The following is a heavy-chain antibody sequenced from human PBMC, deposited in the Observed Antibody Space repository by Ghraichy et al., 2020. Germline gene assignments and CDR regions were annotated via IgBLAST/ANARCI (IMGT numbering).Heavy chain of an antibody. CDR2: IRYDGSNK. CDR3: AKDKGGNFWSGYYGY. Sequence: GGSLRLSCAASGFTFSSYGMHWVRQAPGKGLEWVACIRYDGSNKYYADSVKGRFTISRDNSKNTLYLQMNSLRAEDTAVYYCAKDKGGNFWSGYYGYWGQGTLVTVSS. D-gene: IGHD3-3*01. J-gene: IGHJ4*02. CDR1: GFTFSSYG. V-gene: IGHV3-30*02.